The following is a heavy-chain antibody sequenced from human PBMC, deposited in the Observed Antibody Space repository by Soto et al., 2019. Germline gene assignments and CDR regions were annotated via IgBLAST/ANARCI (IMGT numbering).Heavy chain of an antibody. Sequence: QVTVKESGPVLVKPTETLTLPCTVSGFSLSNAGLGVSCSRQPPGKALEWLAHIFSNDEKSYSTSLKSRLTISKKTSKSQVVLTMTNMDPVDTATYYCASTYSTSWYWFDPWGQGIQITVSS. J-gene: IGHJ5*02. CDR1: GFSLSNAGLG. CDR2: IFSNDEK. CDR3: ASTYSTSWYWFDP. V-gene: IGHV2-26*01. D-gene: IGHD6-13*01.